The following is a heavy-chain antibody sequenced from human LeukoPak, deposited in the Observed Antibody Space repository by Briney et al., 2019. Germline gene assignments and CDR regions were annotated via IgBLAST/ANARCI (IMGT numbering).Heavy chain of an antibody. D-gene: IGHD6-19*01. CDR1: GYSFTSYW. J-gene: IGHJ4*02. CDR3: ARHRTYSSVPEDY. V-gene: IGHV5-51*01. Sequence: GESLKISCKGSGYSFTSYWIGWVRQMPGKGLEWMGIIYPGDSDTRYSPSFQGQVTISADKSISTAYLQWSSLKASDTATYYCARHRTYSSVPEDYWGQGTLVTVSS. CDR2: IYPGDSDT.